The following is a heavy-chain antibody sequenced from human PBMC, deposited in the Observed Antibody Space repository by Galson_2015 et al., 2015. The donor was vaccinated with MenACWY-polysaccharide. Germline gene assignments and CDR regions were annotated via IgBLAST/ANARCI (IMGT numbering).Heavy chain of an antibody. V-gene: IGHV4-39*01. D-gene: IGHD1/OR15-1a*01. CDR1: GGSISDSNYN. J-gene: IGHJ6*02. Sequence: LSLTCTVSGGSISDSNYNRGWVRQPPGKGLEWIGSMFYSGNTDYNPSLMSRVTIFADTSKKQLSLKLRSVTDADTAVYYCARHGAGTLGNYYYGMDVWGQGTTVTVSS. CDR2: MFYSGNT. CDR3: ARHGAGTLGNYYYGMDV.